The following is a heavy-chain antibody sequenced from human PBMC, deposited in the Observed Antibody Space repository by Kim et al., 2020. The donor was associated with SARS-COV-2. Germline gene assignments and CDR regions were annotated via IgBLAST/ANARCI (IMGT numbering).Heavy chain of an antibody. J-gene: IGHJ1*01. CDR1: GFTFSSYA. CDR3: AEYSSNY. V-gene: IGHV3-23*01. D-gene: IGHD6-6*01. CDR2: ISGSGGST. Sequence: GGSLRLSCAASGFTFSSYAMNWVRQAPGKGLEWVSTISGSGGSTYYADSVKVRFTMSRDNSKNTLYLQMNSLRAEDTAVYYCAEYSSNYWGQGTLVTVSS.